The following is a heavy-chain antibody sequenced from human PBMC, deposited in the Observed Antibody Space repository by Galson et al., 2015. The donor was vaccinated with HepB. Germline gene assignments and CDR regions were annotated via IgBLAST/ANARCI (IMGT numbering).Heavy chain of an antibody. D-gene: IGHD3-22*01. CDR1: GFSPSNARMG. V-gene: IGHV2-26*01. Sequence: PALVKPTQTLTLTCTVSGFSPSNARMGVSWIRQPPGKALEWLAHIFSNDEKSYSTSLKSRLTISKDTSKSQVVLTMTNMDPVDTATYYCARIRKYYYDSSGYYLFDYWGQGTLVTVSS. J-gene: IGHJ4*02. CDR2: IFSNDEK. CDR3: ARIRKYYYDSSGYYLFDY.